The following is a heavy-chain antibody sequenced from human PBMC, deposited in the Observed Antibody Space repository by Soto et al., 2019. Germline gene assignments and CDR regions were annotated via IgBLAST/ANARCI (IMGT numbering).Heavy chain of an antibody. J-gene: IGHJ6*02. Sequence: EVQLVESGGGLVKPGGSLRLSCAASGFTFSSYSMNWVRQAPGKGLEWVSSISSSSSYIYYADSVKGRFTISRDNAKNSLYLQMNSLRAEDTAVYYCARDVLQGSWSQWLVREYYYYGMDVWGQGTTVTVSS. CDR2: ISSSSSYI. V-gene: IGHV3-21*01. D-gene: IGHD6-19*01. CDR1: GFTFSSYS. CDR3: ARDVLQGSWSQWLVREYYYYGMDV.